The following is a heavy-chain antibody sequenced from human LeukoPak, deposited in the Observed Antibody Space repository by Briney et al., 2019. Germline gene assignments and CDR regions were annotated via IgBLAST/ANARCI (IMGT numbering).Heavy chain of an antibody. J-gene: IGHJ4*02. V-gene: IGHV4-34*01. Sequence: SETLSLTCAAYGGSFSGYYWSWIRQPPGKGLEWIGEINHSGSTNYNPSLKSRVTISVDTSKNQFSLKLSSVTAADTAVYYCARGMNTAMVAFDYWGQGTLVTVSS. D-gene: IGHD5-18*01. CDR2: INHSGST. CDR3: ARGMNTAMVAFDY. CDR1: GGSFSGYY.